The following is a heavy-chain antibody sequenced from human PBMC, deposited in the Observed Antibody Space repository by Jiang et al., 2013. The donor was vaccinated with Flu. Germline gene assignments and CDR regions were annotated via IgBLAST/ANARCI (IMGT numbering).Heavy chain of an antibody. CDR2: INHSGST. D-gene: IGHD3-22*01. V-gene: IGHV4-34*01. CDR1: GGSFSGYY. Sequence: LLKPSETLSLTCAVYGGSFSGYYWSWIRQPPGKGLEWIGEINHSGSTNYNPSLKSRVTISVDTSKNQFSLKLSSVTAADTAVYYCARGRLRGYYYSVWGYWGQGTLVTVSS. J-gene: IGHJ4*02. CDR3: ARGRLRGYYYSVWGY.